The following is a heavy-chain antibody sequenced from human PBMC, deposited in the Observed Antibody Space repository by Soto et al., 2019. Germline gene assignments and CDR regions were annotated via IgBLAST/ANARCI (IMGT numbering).Heavy chain of an antibody. CDR3: ASKFGELLADAFDI. V-gene: IGHV4-31*03. D-gene: IGHD3-10*01. Sequence: SETLSLTCTVSGGSTSSGGYYWSWIRQHPGKGLEWIGYIYYSGSTYYNPSLKSRVTISVDTSKNQFSLKLSSVTAADTAVYYCASKFGELLADAFDIWGQGTMVTVSS. CDR2: IYYSGST. J-gene: IGHJ3*02. CDR1: GGSTSSGGYY.